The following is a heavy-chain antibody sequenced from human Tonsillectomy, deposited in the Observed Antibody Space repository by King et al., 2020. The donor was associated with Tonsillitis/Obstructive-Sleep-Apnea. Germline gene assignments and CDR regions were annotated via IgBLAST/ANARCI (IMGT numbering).Heavy chain of an antibody. D-gene: IGHD4-17*01. V-gene: IGHV5-51*01. J-gene: IGHJ5*02. CDR3: ARIPRADYGDYSTWFDH. Sequence: QLVQSGAEVKKPGESLKISCKGSGYSFTSYWIGWVRQMPGKGLEWMGIIYPGDSDTRYSPSFQGQVTISADKSISTAYLQWSSLKASDTAMYYCARIPRADYGDYSTWFDHWGQGAMVTVSS. CDR1: GYSFTSYW. CDR2: IYPGDSDT.